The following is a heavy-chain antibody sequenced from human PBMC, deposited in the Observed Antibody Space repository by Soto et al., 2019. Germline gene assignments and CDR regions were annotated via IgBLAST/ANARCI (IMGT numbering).Heavy chain of an antibody. D-gene: IGHD1-1*01. CDR1: GVTFSSNS. Sequence: GSLIVSWASSGVTFSSNSMSLVLRAPGKGLEWVSGITGSGGITDYADSVKGQFTISRDNSRNTLYLQMNYLRVEDTAVYYCAKHTTFPFDTTGPGDYFDSCGQGTLVTVPS. CDR2: ITGSGGIT. CDR3: AKHTTFPFDTTGPGDYFDS. V-gene: IGHV3-23*01. J-gene: IGHJ4*02.